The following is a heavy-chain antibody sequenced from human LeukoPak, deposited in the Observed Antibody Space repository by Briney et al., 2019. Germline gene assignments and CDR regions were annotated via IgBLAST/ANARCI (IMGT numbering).Heavy chain of an antibody. CDR3: ARDRVTTVVTHYYYYYMDV. Sequence: AASVKVSCKASGYTFTSYRISWVRQPPGQGLEWMGWISAYSGNTNYAQKLQGRVTMTTDTSTSTAYMELRSLRSDDTAVYYCARDRVTTVVTHYYYYYMDVWGKGTTVTVSS. V-gene: IGHV1-18*01. CDR2: ISAYSGNT. D-gene: IGHD4-23*01. J-gene: IGHJ6*03. CDR1: GYTFTSYR.